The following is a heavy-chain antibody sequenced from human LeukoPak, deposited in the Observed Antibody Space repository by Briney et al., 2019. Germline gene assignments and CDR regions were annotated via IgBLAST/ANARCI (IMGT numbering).Heavy chain of an antibody. CDR2: IVVGSGDT. V-gene: IGHV1-58*01. Sequence: SVKVSCKASGFTFTSSAVQWVRQARGQRLEWIGWIVVGSGDTTYAQKFQGRVTMTRDTSTSTVYMELSSLKSDDTAEYYCARGGGPGNYPFDFWGQGTLVTVSS. CDR1: GFTFTSSA. D-gene: IGHD1-7*01. CDR3: ARGGGPGNYPFDF. J-gene: IGHJ4*02.